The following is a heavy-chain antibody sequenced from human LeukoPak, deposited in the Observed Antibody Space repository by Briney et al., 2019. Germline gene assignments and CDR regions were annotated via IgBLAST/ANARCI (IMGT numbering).Heavy chain of an antibody. V-gene: IGHV5-51*01. J-gene: IGHJ4*02. Sequence: GESLKISCKGSGYSFTSYWIGWVRQIPGKGLEWMGIIYPGDSDTIYSPSFQGQVTISADKSISTAYLQWSSLKASDTAMYYCATSESQTKFDYWGQGTLATASS. D-gene: IGHD1/OR15-1a*01. CDR2: IYPGDSDT. CDR3: ATSESQTKFDY. CDR1: GYSFTSYW.